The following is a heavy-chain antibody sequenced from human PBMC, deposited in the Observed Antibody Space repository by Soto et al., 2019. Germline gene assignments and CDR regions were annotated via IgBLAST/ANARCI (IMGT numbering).Heavy chain of an antibody. CDR2: ISAYNGNT. J-gene: IGHJ2*01. V-gene: IGHV1-18*01. CDR1: GYTFTSYG. CDR3: AREYGDYGDGWYFDL. Sequence: ASVKVSCKASGYTFTSYGISWVRQAPGQGLEWMGWISAYNGNTNYAQKLQGRVTMTTDTSTSTAYMELRSPRSDDTAVYYCAREYGDYGDGWYFDLWGRGTLVTVSS. D-gene: IGHD4-17*01.